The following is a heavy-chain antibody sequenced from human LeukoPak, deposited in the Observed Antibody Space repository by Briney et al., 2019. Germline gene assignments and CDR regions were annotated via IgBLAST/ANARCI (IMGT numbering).Heavy chain of an antibody. J-gene: IGHJ4*02. V-gene: IGHV3-66*01. CDR2: IYSGGST. CDR3: ARDSSYYGSGSYYV. Sequence: GGSLRLSCTASGFTVSSNYMSWVRQAPGKGLEWVSVIYSGGSTYYADSVKGRFTISRDNSKNTLYPQMNSLRVEDTAVYYCARDSSYYGSGSYYVWGQGTLVTVSS. CDR1: GFTVSSNY. D-gene: IGHD3-10*01.